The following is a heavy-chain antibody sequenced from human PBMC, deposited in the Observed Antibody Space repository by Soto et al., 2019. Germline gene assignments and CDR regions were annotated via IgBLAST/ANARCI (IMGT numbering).Heavy chain of an antibody. CDR1: GFTFSSYG. J-gene: IGHJ6*02. CDR2: ISYDGSNK. D-gene: IGHD2-2*01. V-gene: IGHV3-30*18. Sequence: PGGSLRLSCAASGFTFSSYGMHWVRQAPGKGLEWVAVISYDGSNKYYADSVKGRFTISRDNSKNTLYLQMNSLRAEDTAVYYCAKSPAGYCSSTSCQGVYYYGMDVWGQGTTVTVSS. CDR3: AKSPAGYCSSTSCQGVYYYGMDV.